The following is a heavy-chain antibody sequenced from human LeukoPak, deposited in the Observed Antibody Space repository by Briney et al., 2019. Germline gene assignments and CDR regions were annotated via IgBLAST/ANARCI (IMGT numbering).Heavy chain of an antibody. CDR3: ARGKTYFDY. Sequence: SETLSLTCTVSGGSISSSFYYWGWIRQPPGKGLEWTGSIYYSGSTYYNPSLKSRVTISVDTSKNQFSLKLSSVTAADTAVYYCARGKTYFDYWGQGTLVTVSS. CDR2: IYYSGST. J-gene: IGHJ4*02. CDR1: GGSISSSFYY. V-gene: IGHV4-39*07.